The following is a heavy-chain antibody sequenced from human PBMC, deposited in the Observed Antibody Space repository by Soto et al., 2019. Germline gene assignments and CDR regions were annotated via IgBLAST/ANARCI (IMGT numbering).Heavy chain of an antibody. CDR2: IYYSGST. J-gene: IGHJ4*02. D-gene: IGHD6-19*01. CDR1: GGSISSYY. Sequence: QVQLQESGPGLVKPSESLSLTCAVSGGSISSYYWSWIRQPPGKGLEWIGYIYYSGSTNYNPSLKRRVTISVDTSTNQFSLKLTSVTAADTAVYYCARSRYTSGWWTPPFDYWGQGTLVTVSS. CDR3: ARSRYTSGWWTPPFDY. V-gene: IGHV4-59*01.